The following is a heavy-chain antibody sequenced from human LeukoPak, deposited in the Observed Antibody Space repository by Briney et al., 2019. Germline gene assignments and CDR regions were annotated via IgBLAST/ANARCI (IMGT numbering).Heavy chain of an antibody. CDR3: ASTFWSGYSRYYFDY. CDR1: GFTFSDYY. CDR2: ISSSGSTI. D-gene: IGHD3-3*01. J-gene: IGHJ4*02. V-gene: IGHV3-11*04. Sequence: PGGSLRLSCAASGFTFSDYYMSWIRQAPGKGLEWVSYISSSGSTIYYADSVKGRFTISRDNAKNSLYLQMNSLRAEDTAVYYCASTFWSGYSRYYFDYWGQGTLVTVSS.